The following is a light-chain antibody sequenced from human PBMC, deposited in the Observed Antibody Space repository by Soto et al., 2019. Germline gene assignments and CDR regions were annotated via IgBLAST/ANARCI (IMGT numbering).Light chain of an antibody. Sequence: QPVLTQPASVSGSPGQSITISCTGTSSDVGGYNYVSWYQQHPGKAPKLMIYDVSNRPSGVSSRFSGSKSGNTASLTISGLQAEDEADYYCNSYTSTSAWVFGGGTKLTVL. CDR3: NSYTSTSAWV. CDR2: DVS. V-gene: IGLV2-14*01. CDR1: SSDVGGYNY. J-gene: IGLJ3*02.